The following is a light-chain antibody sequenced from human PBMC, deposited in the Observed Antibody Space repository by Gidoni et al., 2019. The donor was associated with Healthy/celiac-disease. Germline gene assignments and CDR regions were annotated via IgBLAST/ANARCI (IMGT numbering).Light chain of an antibody. J-gene: IGKJ4*01. CDR3: QQSYRTPLT. V-gene: IGKV1-39*01. CDR1: QSISSY. CDR2: AAS. Sequence: DIKMTQSPSSLSASVGDRVTITCRASQSISSYLNWYQQKPGKAPKLLIYAASSLQSGVPSRFRGSGSGTDFTLTISSLQPEDFATYYCQQSYRTPLTFGGGTKVEIK.